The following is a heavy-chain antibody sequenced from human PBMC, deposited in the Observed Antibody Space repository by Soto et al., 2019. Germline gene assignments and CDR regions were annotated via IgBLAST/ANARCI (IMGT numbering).Heavy chain of an antibody. CDR3: ATGYYYYYMDV. Sequence: SETLSLTCSVSGGSISGYYWSWIQQSPGKGLERIGYIYYSGNTNYNPSLQSRVTISVDTSQNQFSPKLTSMTAADTAVYCCATGYYYYYMDVWGKGTTVTVSS. V-gene: IGHV4-59*01. J-gene: IGHJ6*03. CDR1: GGSISGYY. CDR2: IYYSGNT.